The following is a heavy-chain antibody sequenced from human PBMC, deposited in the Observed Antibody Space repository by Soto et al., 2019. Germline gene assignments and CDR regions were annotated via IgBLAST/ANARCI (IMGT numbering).Heavy chain of an antibody. CDR2: IYYSGST. Sequence: SETLSLTCTVSGGSISSYYWSWIRQPPGKGLEWIGYIYYSGSTNYNPSLKSRVTISVDTSKNQFSLKLSSVTAADTAVYYCARQHYGDYTYYFDYWGQGTLVTVSS. CDR3: ARQHYGDYTYYFDY. V-gene: IGHV4-59*08. CDR1: GGSISSYY. D-gene: IGHD4-17*01. J-gene: IGHJ4*02.